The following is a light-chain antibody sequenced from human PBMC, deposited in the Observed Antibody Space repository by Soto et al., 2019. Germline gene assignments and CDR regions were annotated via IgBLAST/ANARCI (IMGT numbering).Light chain of an antibody. CDR2: DVS. V-gene: IGKV1-5*01. J-gene: IGKJ2*01. CDR3: QQYFHYPVA. Sequence: DLQMTQSPSTLSAFVGDRVTITCRATQDINNWLAWYQQKPGKAPRLLIHDVSTLQTGVPSRFSGRGSGTEATLIISSLQPDDVATYYCQQYFHYPVAFGRGTKVDI. CDR1: QDINNW.